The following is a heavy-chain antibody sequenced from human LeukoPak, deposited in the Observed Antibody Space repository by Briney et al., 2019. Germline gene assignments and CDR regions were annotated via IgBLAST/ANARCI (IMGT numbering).Heavy chain of an antibody. Sequence: GGSLRLSCAASGFTFSDYYMSWIRQAPGKGLEWVSYISSSGSTIYYADSVKGRFTISRDNAKNSLYLQMNSLRAEDTALYYCAKDSMVRGVILSAPFDYWGQGTLVTVSS. CDR3: AKDSMVRGVILSAPFDY. J-gene: IGHJ4*02. V-gene: IGHV3-11*01. CDR1: GFTFSDYY. D-gene: IGHD3-10*01. CDR2: ISSSGSTI.